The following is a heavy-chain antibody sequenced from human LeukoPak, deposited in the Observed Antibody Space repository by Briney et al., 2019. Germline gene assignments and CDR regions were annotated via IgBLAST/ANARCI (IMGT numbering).Heavy chain of an antibody. CDR3: AKDGSAGGTSFDY. V-gene: IGHV3-23*01. J-gene: IGHJ4*02. D-gene: IGHD2-2*01. CDR2: ISGSGGST. CDR1: GFTFSDYY. Sequence: GGSLRLSCAASGFTFSDYYMSWVRQAPGKGLEWVSAISGSGGSTYYADSVKGRFTISRDNSKNTLYLQMNSLRAEDTAVYYCAKDGSAGGTSFDYWGQGTLVTVSS.